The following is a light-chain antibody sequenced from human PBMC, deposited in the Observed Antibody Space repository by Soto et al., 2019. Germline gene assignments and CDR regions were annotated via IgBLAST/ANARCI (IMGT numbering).Light chain of an antibody. CDR3: QQYGNLQWT. CDR2: GAS. Sequence: EIVLPQSPGTLSLSPGERATLSCRASQSISSSYLAWYQQRPGQAPRLLIYGASSRATGIPDRCSGSGSGTDFTRTSSRLEPEEFAVDYCQQYGNLQWTFGQGTTVEIK. CDR1: QSISSSY. J-gene: IGKJ1*01. V-gene: IGKV3-20*01.